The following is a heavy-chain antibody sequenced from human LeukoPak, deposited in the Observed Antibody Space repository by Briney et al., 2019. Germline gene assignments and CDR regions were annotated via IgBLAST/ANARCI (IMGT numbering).Heavy chain of an antibody. Sequence: GGSLRLSCAASGFTFSISTMNWVRQAPGKGLEWISHIRDDGTAIDYANSVKGRFTISRDNAKNSLYLQMNSLRAGDTAVYYCVRDFIFAFDIWGQGTVITVSS. J-gene: IGHJ3*02. CDR2: IRDDGTAI. CDR3: VRDFIFAFDI. D-gene: IGHD3-9*01. V-gene: IGHV3-48*01. CDR1: GFTFSIST.